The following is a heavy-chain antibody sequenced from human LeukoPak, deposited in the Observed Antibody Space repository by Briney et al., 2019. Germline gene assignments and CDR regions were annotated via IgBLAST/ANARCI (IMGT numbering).Heavy chain of an antibody. D-gene: IGHD1-1*01. CDR2: IYQTGST. Sequence: PSGTLSLTCAVSGGSINNDKWWSWVRQPPGKGMEWIGEIYQTGSTNYNPSLKSRVTMSLDNSKNQFSLRLTSVTAADTAVYYCVNNGKYLLNLWGQGTLVTVSS. CDR1: GGSINNDKW. V-gene: IGHV4-4*02. J-gene: IGHJ5*02. CDR3: VNNGKYLLNL.